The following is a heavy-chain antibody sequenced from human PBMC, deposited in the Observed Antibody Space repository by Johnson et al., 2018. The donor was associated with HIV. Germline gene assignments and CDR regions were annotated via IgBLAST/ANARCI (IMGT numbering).Heavy chain of an antibody. CDR1: GLSFSNFG. V-gene: IGHV3-NL1*01. CDR2: IYDGDTT. D-gene: IGHD6-19*01. CDR3: ARDRWLGEAFDI. J-gene: IGHJ3*02. Sequence: QVQLVESGGGVVQPGKSLTLSCVGSGLSFSNFGIHWVRQAPGKGLEWVSVIYDGDTTYYTDSVKGRFTISRDDSKNTLYLQMNSLRPDDSAVYYCARDRWLGEAFDIWGQGTMVTVSS.